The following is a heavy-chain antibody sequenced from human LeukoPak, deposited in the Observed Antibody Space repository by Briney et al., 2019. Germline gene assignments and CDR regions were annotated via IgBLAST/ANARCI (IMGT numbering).Heavy chain of an antibody. V-gene: IGHV4-34*01. CDR3: ARIRCSPTDNTCYNY. J-gene: IGHJ4*02. CDR1: GVSFSGNY. D-gene: IGHD2/OR15-2a*01. CDR2: IYHSRYT. Sequence: PSETLSLTCAVHGVSFSGNYWSWIRQSPEKGLEWIGEIYHSRYTTYNPSLKSRATISADTSENQLSLRLTSVTAADTALYYCARIRCSPTDNTCYNYWGQATLVTVSS.